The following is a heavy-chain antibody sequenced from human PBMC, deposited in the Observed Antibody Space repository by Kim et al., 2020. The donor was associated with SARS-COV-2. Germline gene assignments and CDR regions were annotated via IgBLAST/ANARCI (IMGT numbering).Heavy chain of an antibody. J-gene: IGHJ6*02. CDR1: GFTFSSYG. CDR2: ISYDGSNK. CDR3: AKGQWELRPTWYGMDV. V-gene: IGHV3-30*18. Sequence: GGSLRLSCASSGFTFSSYGMHWVRQAPGKGLEWVAVISYDGSNKYYADSVKGRFTISRDNSKNTLYLQMNSLRAEDTAVYYCAKGQWELRPTWYGMDVWGQGTTVTVSS. D-gene: IGHD1-26*01.